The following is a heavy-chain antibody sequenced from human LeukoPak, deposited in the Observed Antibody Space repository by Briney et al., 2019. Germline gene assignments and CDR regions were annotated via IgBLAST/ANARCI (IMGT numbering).Heavy chain of an antibody. CDR3: ARLVGATGGSYYYYYYMDV. V-gene: IGHV4-59*01. Sequence: SETLPLTCTVSGGSISSYYWSWIRQPPGKGLEWIGYIYYSGSTNYNPSLKSRVTISVDTSKNQFSLKLSSVTAADTAVYYCARLVGATGGSYYYYYYMDVWGKGTTVTVSS. D-gene: IGHD1-26*01. J-gene: IGHJ6*03. CDR1: GGSISSYY. CDR2: IYYSGST.